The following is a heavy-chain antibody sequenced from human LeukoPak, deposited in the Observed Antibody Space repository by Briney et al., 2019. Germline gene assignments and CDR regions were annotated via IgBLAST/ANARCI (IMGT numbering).Heavy chain of an antibody. CDR3: AAEYCSSTSCYTGWAFDI. V-gene: IGHV1-24*01. CDR1: GYTLTELS. CDR2: FDPEDGET. Sequence: GASVKVSCKVSGYTLTELSMHWVRQAPGKGLEWMGGFDPEDGETIYAQKFQGRVTMTEDTSTDTAYMELSSLRSEDTAVYYCAAEYCSSTSCYTGWAFDIWGQGTMVTVSS. D-gene: IGHD2-2*02. J-gene: IGHJ3*02.